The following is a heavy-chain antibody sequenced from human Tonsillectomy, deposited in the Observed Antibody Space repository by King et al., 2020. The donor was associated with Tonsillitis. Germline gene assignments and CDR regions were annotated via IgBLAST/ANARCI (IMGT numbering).Heavy chain of an antibody. Sequence: VQLVESGGGVVQPGGSLRLSCAASGFTFSSYGMHWVRQAPGKGLEWVAFIRYDGSNKYYADSVKGRFTISRDNSKNTLYLQMNSLRAEDTAVYYCAKDRLGTSGSYHILSLGFDYWGQGTLVTVSS. V-gene: IGHV3-30*02. CDR3: AKDRLGTSGSYHILSLGFDY. D-gene: IGHD1-26*01. J-gene: IGHJ4*02. CDR2: IRYDGSNK. CDR1: GFTFSSYG.